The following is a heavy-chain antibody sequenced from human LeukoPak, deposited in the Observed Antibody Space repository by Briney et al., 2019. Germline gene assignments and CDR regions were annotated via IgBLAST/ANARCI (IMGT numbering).Heavy chain of an antibody. D-gene: IGHD3-3*01. J-gene: IGHJ4*02. CDR1: GGSISSSSYY. V-gene: IGHV4-39*07. Sequence: PSETLSLTCTVSGGSISSSSYYWGWIRQPPGTGLEWIGSIYYSGSTYYNPSLKSRVTISVDTSKNQFSLKLSSVTAADTAVYYCARGDFWSGYYSTYFDYWGQGTLVTVSS. CDR3: ARGDFWSGYYSTYFDY. CDR2: IYYSGST.